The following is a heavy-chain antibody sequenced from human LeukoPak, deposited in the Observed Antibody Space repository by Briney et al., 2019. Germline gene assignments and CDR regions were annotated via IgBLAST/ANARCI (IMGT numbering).Heavy chain of an antibody. Sequence: ASVKVSCKASGYTFTSYGISWVRQAPGQGLEWMGWISAYNGNTNYAQKLQGRVTMTTDTSTSTAYMELGSLRSDDTAVYYCARDSYYYDSSGYFPSDYWGQGTLVTVSS. CDR2: ISAYNGNT. D-gene: IGHD3-22*01. V-gene: IGHV1-18*01. J-gene: IGHJ4*02. CDR1: GYTFTSYG. CDR3: ARDSYYYDSSGYFPSDY.